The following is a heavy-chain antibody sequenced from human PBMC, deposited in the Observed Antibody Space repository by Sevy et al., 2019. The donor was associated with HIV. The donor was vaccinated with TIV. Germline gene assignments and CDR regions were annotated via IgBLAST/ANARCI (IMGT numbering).Heavy chain of an antibody. D-gene: IGHD1-7*01. Sequence: GGSLRLSCKASGFTFSNYWMSWVRQAPGKGLECVANINQDGSEKYYLDSVKGRFIVSRDNAKNSLYLQMNSLRAEDSAEYYCAREQITGSKPESFDSWGQGTLVTVSS. CDR3: AREQITGSKPESFDS. CDR1: GFTFSNYW. V-gene: IGHV3-7*01. J-gene: IGHJ4*02. CDR2: INQDGSEK.